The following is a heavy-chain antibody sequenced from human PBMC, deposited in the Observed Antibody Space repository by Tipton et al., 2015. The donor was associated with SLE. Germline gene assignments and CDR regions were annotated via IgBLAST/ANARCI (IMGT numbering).Heavy chain of an antibody. Sequence: TLSLTCTVSSGSINNSFWTWIRQPPGEGLEWLGYIYYTGNAKYKPSLESRLHISVDTSKNQFSLKLSSVTAADTAVYYCARHYGSITILEWSNWFDPWGQGTLVTVSS. J-gene: IGHJ5*02. V-gene: IGHV4-59*08. CDR3: ARHYGSITILEWSNWFDP. CDR2: IYYTGNA. CDR1: SGSINNSF. D-gene: IGHD3-3*01.